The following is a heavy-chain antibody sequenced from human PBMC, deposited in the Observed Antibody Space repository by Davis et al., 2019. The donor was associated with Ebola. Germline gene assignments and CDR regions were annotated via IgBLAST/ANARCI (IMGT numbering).Heavy chain of an antibody. D-gene: IGHD1-26*01. Sequence: GESLKISCAASGFTFSSYAMSWVRQAPGKGLEWVSAISGSGGSTYYADSVKGWFTISRDNSKNTLYLQMNSLRAEDTAVYYCARDSGSYYDVVFYYGMDVWGQGTTVTVSS. V-gene: IGHV3-23*01. CDR1: GFTFSSYA. J-gene: IGHJ6*02. CDR2: ISGSGGST. CDR3: ARDSGSYYDVVFYYGMDV.